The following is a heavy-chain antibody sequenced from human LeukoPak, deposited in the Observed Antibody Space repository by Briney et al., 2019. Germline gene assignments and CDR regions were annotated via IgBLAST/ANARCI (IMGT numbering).Heavy chain of an antibody. Sequence: GGSLRLSCAASGFTFSSYWMHWVRQAPGKGLVGVSRIKSDGRSTNYAGSVKGRFTISRDNAKNTLYLQMNSLRAEGTAVYYCARDGAGYSYGPDTFDIWGHGTMVTVSS. CDR1: GFTFSSYW. D-gene: IGHD5-18*01. CDR2: IKSDGRST. J-gene: IGHJ3*02. CDR3: ARDGAGYSYGPDTFDI. V-gene: IGHV3-74*01.